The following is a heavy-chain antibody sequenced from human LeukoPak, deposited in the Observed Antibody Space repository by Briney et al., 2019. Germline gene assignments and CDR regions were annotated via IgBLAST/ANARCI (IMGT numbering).Heavy chain of an antibody. CDR1: GGSISSYY. D-gene: IGHD3-22*01. CDR2: IYYSGST. Sequence: PSETLSLTCTVSGGSISSYYWSWIRQPPGKGLEWIGYIYYSGSTNYNPSLKSRVTISVDTSKNQFSLKLSSATAADTAVYYCARHEGPYYYDSSGYHPGDWFDPWGQGTLVTVSS. J-gene: IGHJ5*02. V-gene: IGHV4-59*08. CDR3: ARHEGPYYYDSSGYHPGDWFDP.